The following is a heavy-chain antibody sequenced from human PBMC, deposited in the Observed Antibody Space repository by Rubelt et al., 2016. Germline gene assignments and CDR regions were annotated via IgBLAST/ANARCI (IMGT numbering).Heavy chain of an antibody. CDR3: ARGRDSGWLTPPGFYFDY. V-gene: IGHV1-3*01. D-gene: IGHD6-19*01. CDR2: INAGNGNT. CDR1: GYTFTSYA. Sequence: QVQLVQSGSELKNPGASVKVSCKASGYTFTSYAMNWVRQAPGQGPEWMGWINAGNGNTKYAQKFQGRVTITRDTSASTAYMELSSLGSEETAVYYCARGRDSGWLTPPGFYFDYWGQGTLVTVSS. J-gene: IGHJ4*02.